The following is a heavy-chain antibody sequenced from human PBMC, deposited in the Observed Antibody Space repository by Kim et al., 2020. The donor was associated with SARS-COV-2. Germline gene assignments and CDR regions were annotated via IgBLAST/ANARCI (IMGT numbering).Heavy chain of an antibody. D-gene: IGHD6-19*01. J-gene: IGHJ3*01. Sequence: GGSLRLSCEASGFTLTKYGMNWVRQAPGTGLEWVAFMSYDGSVKYYEETVKGRFTISRDTSKNTLFLQMNSLRAEDTAVYYCTRGAVSGNEGFGVWGQGSRVPVSS. V-gene: IGHV3-30*03. CDR3: TRGAVSGNEGFGV. CDR2: MSYDGSVK. CDR1: GFTLTKYG.